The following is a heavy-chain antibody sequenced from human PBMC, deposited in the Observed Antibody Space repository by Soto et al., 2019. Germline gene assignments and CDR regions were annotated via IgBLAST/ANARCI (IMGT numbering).Heavy chain of an antibody. CDR2: IWYDGSNK. Sequence: GGSLRLSCAASGFTFSSYGMHWVRQAPGKGLEWVAVIWYDGSNKYYADSVKGRFTISRDNSKNTLYLQMNSLRAEDTAVYYCARDSVPYSSGWYFDYWGQGTLVTVSS. CDR3: ARDSVPYSSGWYFDY. V-gene: IGHV3-33*01. J-gene: IGHJ4*02. CDR1: GFTFSSYG. D-gene: IGHD6-19*01.